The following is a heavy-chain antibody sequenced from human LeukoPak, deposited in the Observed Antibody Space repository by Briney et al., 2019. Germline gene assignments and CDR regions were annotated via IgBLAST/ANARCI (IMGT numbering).Heavy chain of an antibody. Sequence: GGSLRLSCAASGFTFSNCAMHWVRQAPGKGLEWVAVISDDGSNKYYGDSVKGRFTISRDNSKNTVYLQMNILRAEDTGVYYCTREEVRAPLDHWGQGTLVTVSS. CDR2: ISDDGSNK. D-gene: IGHD3-10*01. J-gene: IGHJ4*02. CDR1: GFTFSNCA. CDR3: TREEVRAPLDH. V-gene: IGHV3-30*03.